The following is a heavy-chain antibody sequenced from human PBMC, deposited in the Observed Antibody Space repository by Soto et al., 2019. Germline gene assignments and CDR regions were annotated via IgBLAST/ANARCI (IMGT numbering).Heavy chain of an antibody. CDR1: GFTFSSHW. D-gene: IGHD3-22*01. J-gene: IGHJ3*02. V-gene: IGHV3-7*04. Sequence: PGGSLRLSCAASGFTFSSHWMSWVRQAPGKGLEWVANIKPDGSEKWYVDSVKGRFTISRDNPKNSLYLQMNSLRAEDTAVYYCARGDYYDSSGPFSDAFDIWGQGTMVTVSS. CDR2: IKPDGSEK. CDR3: ARGDYYDSSGPFSDAFDI.